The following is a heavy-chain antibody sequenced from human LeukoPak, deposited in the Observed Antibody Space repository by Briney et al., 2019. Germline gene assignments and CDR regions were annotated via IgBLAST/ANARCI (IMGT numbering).Heavy chain of an antibody. CDR3: ASTSSGYSHDAFDI. J-gene: IGHJ3*02. Sequence: ASVKVSCKASGGTLSSYPICWVRQAPGQGLEWMGGIIPIFGTANYAQKFQGRVTITTDESTSTAYMELSSLRSEDTAVYYCASTSSGYSHDAFDIWGQGTMVTVSS. CDR1: GGTLSSYP. V-gene: IGHV1-69*05. CDR2: IIPIFGTA. D-gene: IGHD3-22*01.